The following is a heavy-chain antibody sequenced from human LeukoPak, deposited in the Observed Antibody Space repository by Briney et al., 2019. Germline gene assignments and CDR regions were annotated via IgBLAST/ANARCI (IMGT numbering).Heavy chain of an antibody. J-gene: IGHJ4*02. V-gene: IGHV4-39*07. D-gene: IGHD3-22*01. CDR1: SGSISSSSYY. CDR3: ARHLRSDSSGPDY. Sequence: SETLSLTCSVSSGSISSSSYYWGWVRQPPGKGLERIGSVYYTGSTYYNPSLRGRVTISLDWSKNQFSLSLSSVTAADTAVYYCARHLRSDSSGPDYWGQGTLVTVSS. CDR2: VYYTGST.